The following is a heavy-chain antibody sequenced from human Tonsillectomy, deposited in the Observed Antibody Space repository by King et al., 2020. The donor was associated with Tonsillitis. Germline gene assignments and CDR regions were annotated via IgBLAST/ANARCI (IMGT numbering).Heavy chain of an antibody. V-gene: IGHV3-9*01. CDR3: TKAVGTTVTAYFDY. Sequence: EVQLVESGGGLVQPGRSLRLSCAASGFTFDEYAMHWVRQAPGEGLEWVSGISWNSGSIVYADSVKGRFTISRDNAKNSLYLQMISLRSEDTALYYCTKAVGTTVTAYFDYWGQGTLVTVSS. CDR2: ISWNSGSI. J-gene: IGHJ4*02. D-gene: IGHD4-17*01. CDR1: GFTFDEYA.